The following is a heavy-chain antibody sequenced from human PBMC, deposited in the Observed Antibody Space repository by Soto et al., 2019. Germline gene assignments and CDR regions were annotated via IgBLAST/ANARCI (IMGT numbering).Heavy chain of an antibody. Sequence: SETLSLTCRVSGGTINSGDYFWCWIRQPPATGLEGIGSIFYTGSTYYSPSLKRRASMSMATSKNLFSLRLRSLTAADTAVYFCARVKATLYRHYYFDYWGQGTPVTVSS. J-gene: IGHJ4*02. CDR2: IFYTGST. CDR3: ARVKATLYRHYYFDY. V-gene: IGHV4-30-4*01. D-gene: IGHD2-15*01. CDR1: GGTINSGDYF.